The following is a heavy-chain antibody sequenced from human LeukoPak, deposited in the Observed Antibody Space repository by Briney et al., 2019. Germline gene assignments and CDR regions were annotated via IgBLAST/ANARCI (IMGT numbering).Heavy chain of an antibody. Sequence: SETLSLTCAVSGYSISSGYYWGWIQQPPGKGLEWIGSIYHSGSTYYNPSLKSRVTISVDTSKNQFSLKLSSVTAADTAVYYCARQTDYDFWSGYYTGSCWFDPWGQGTLVTVSS. D-gene: IGHD3/OR15-3a*01. V-gene: IGHV4-38-2*01. CDR3: ARQTDYDFWSGYYTGSCWFDP. J-gene: IGHJ5*02. CDR2: IYHSGST. CDR1: GYSISSGYY.